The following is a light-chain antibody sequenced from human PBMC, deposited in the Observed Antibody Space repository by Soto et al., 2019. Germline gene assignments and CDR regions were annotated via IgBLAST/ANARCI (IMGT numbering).Light chain of an antibody. V-gene: IGKV1-39*01. Sequence: DIQMTQSPSSLSASVEDRVIITCRASQSISNHLNCYQQKPGKAPKLLIFAASSLQSGVPSRFSGSRSGPDFTLTISSLQPEDFATYYCQQSYSRPPTFGHGTKVDIK. J-gene: IGKJ1*01. CDR3: QQSYSRPPT. CDR2: AAS. CDR1: QSISNH.